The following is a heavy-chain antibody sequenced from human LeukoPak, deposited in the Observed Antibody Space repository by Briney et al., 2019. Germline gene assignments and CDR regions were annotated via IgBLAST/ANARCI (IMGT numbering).Heavy chain of an antibody. V-gene: IGHV4-34*01. CDR1: GGSFRHYY. D-gene: IGHD1-7*01. CDR2: INDSGTI. J-gene: IGHJ6*03. Sequence: SETLSLTCAVYGGSFRHYYWSWIRQSPRMGLEWIGEINDSGTINYNPSLMSRVTISLDKSKNQFSLKLSSATAADTAVYYCARRWNYGRNYYIDVWGKGATVSVSS. CDR3: ARRWNYGRNYYIDV.